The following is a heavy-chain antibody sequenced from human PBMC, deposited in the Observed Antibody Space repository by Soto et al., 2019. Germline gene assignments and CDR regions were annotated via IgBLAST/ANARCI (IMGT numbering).Heavy chain of an antibody. V-gene: IGHV4-30-4*01. Sequence: PSETLSLTCTVSGGTISSGDYYLSWIRQPPGKGLEWIGYIYYSGSTYYNPSLKSRVTISVDTSKNQFSLKLSSVTAADTAVYYCARGLPYRMVRGVMDYWGQGTLVTVSS. D-gene: IGHD3-10*01. CDR2: IYYSGST. J-gene: IGHJ4*02. CDR3: ARGLPYRMVRGVMDY. CDR1: GGTISSGDYY.